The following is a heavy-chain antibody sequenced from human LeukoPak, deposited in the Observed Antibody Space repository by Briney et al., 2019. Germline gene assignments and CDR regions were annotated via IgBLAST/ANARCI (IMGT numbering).Heavy chain of an antibody. CDR2: ISGSGGST. Sequence: GGSLRLSCAASGFTFSSYAMSWVRQAPGKGLEWVSAISGSGGSTYYADSVKGRFTISRDNSKNTLYLQMNSLRAEDTAVYYRAKGPQRAIFGPGFTDVWGQGTTVTVSS. D-gene: IGHD3-3*01. CDR3: AKGPQRAIFGPGFTDV. CDR1: GFTFSSYA. V-gene: IGHV3-23*01. J-gene: IGHJ6*02.